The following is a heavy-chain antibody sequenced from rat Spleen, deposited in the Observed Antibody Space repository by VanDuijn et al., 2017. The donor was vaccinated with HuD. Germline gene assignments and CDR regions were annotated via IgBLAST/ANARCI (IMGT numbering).Heavy chain of an antibody. J-gene: IGHJ2*01. D-gene: IGHD1-2*01. V-gene: IGHV5-7*01. CDR3: ATDGTMAARSGYDVDY. CDR2: IIYDGTRP. CDR1: GFTFSDYN. Sequence: EVQLVESGGGLVQPGRSLKLSCAASGFTFSDYNMAWVRQAPKKGLEWVATIIYDGTRPHCRDSVKCRFTIARYNARSTLYLQMDSLRSEDTATYYCATDGTMAARSGYDVDYWGQGVMVTVSS.